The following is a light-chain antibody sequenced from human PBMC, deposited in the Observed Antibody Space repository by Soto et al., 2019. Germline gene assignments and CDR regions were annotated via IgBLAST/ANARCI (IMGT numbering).Light chain of an antibody. J-gene: IGKJ2*01. CDR1: QSIGSS. V-gene: IGKV1-39*01. CDR2: AAS. Sequence: DNQVTQSPPSLSASVGDRVIITCRASQSIGSSLNWYQQKPGKAPKVLIQAASSLQSGVPSRFSGSGSGTDFTLTISSLQPEDFATYFCQQSRRTPYTFGQGTRLEIK. CDR3: QQSRRTPYT.